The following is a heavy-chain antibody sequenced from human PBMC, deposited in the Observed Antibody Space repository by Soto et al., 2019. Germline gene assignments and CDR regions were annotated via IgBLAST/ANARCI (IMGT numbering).Heavy chain of an antibody. CDR3: AREAGGGYLDY. Sequence: ASVNVSFKSSGYTFSNYYIHWVRQAPGQGLAWMGIINPNDGSTRYAQKFQGRVTMTRDTSTSTLYMELSSLRSEDTAVYYCAREAGGGYLDYWGQGTPVTVSS. CDR2: INPNDGST. CDR1: GYTFSNYY. J-gene: IGHJ4*02. V-gene: IGHV1-46*01. D-gene: IGHD2-15*01.